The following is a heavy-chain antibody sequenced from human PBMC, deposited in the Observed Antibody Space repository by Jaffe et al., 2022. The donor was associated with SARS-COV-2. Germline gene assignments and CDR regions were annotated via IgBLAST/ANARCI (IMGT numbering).Heavy chain of an antibody. J-gene: IGHJ4*02. V-gene: IGHV3-21*01. CDR3: ARVDSVFQLLWMGAFNY. CDR1: GFTFSSYS. D-gene: IGHD2-2*01. Sequence: EVQLVESGGGLVKPGGSLRLSCAASGFTFSSYSMNWVRQAPGKGLEWVSSISSSSSYIYYADSVKGRFTISRDNAKNSLYLQMNSLRAEDTAVYYCARVDSVFQLLWMGAFNYWGQGTLVTVSS. CDR2: ISSSSSYI.